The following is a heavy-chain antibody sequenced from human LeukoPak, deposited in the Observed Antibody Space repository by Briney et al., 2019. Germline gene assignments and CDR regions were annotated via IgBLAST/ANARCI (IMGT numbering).Heavy chain of an antibody. Sequence: SETLSLTCAVSGASISIGDYSCRWIRQPPGKGLEWLGYIYYSGSTFYNPSLKSRVTLSVDSYKNQFSLQLRFVTAADAAVYYCARGSVWVTYRVVDKWGQGNVVPVSA. CDR1: GASISIGDYS. V-gene: IGHV4-30-2*01. CDR2: IYYSGST. D-gene: IGHD3-16*02. CDR3: ARGSVWVTYRVVDK. J-gene: IGHJ4*02.